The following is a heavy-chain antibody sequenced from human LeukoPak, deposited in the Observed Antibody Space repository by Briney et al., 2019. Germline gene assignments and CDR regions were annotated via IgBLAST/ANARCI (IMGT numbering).Heavy chain of an antibody. D-gene: IGHD3-9*01. CDR1: GFTFSDYY. V-gene: IGHV3-11*01. CDR3: AKDRYDILTGYYRAHFYGMDV. J-gene: IGHJ6*02. CDR2: ISSSGSTI. Sequence: GGSLRLSCAASGFTFSDYYMSWIRQAPGKGLEWVSYISSSGSTIYYADSVKGRFTISRDNAKNSLYLQMNSLRAEDTAVYYCAKDRYDILTGYYRAHFYGMDVWGQGTTVTVSS.